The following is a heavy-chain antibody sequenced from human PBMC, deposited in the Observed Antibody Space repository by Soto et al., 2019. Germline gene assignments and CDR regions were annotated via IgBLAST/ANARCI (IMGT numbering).Heavy chain of an antibody. Sequence: QLQLQESGSGLVKPSQTLSLTCAVSGGSISSGGYSWSWIRQPPGKGLEWIGYIYHSGSTYYNPSLKSRVTISVDRSKNQFSLKLSSVTAADTAVYYCDRTKGEYDYGDYVAERDWYFDLWGRGTLVTVSS. D-gene: IGHD4-17*01. CDR3: DRTKGEYDYGDYVAERDWYFDL. CDR2: IYHSGST. V-gene: IGHV4-30-2*01. J-gene: IGHJ2*01. CDR1: GGSISSGGYS.